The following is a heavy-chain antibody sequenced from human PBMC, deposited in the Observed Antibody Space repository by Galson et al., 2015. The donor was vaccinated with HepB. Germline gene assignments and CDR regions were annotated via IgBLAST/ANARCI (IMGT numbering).Heavy chain of an antibody. V-gene: IGHV3-53*01. CDR1: GFTVSSNY. Sequence: SLRLSCAASGFTVSSNYMSWVRQAPGKGLEWVSVIYSGGSTYYADSVKGRFTISRDNSKNTLYLQMNSLRAEDTAVYYCARHPPYYYDSSGYGGFDYWGQGTLVTVSS. J-gene: IGHJ4*02. D-gene: IGHD3-22*01. CDR2: IYSGGST. CDR3: ARHPPYYYDSSGYGGFDY.